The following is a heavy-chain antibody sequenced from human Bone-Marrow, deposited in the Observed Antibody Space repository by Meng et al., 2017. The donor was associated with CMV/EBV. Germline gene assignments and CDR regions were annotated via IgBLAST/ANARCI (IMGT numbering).Heavy chain of an antibody. J-gene: IGHJ4*02. CDR1: GFTFSRAW. V-gene: IGHV3-15*01. Sequence: GESLKISCAVSGFTFSRAWMSWVRQAPGKGLEWVGRIRSKTDGGTIDYAAPVRDRFTISRDDSKNTLYLQMNSLKTEDTAVYYCASTRLGILGDWGQGTLVTVSS. D-gene: IGHD2/OR15-2a*01. CDR2: IRSKTDGGTI. CDR3: ASTRLGILGD.